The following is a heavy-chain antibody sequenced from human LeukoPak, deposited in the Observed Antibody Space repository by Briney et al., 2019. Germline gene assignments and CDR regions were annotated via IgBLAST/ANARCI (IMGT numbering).Heavy chain of an antibody. V-gene: IGHV3-7*04. J-gene: IGHJ5*02. CDR2: IKQDGSEK. D-gene: IGHD1-26*01. Sequence: GGSLRLSCSASGFTFRNYWMSWVRQAPGKGLEWVANIKQDGSEKYYADSVKGRFTMSRDNAKNSVFLQMNSLRVEDTAVYYCARDPSGDSGSFPWGQGTLVTVSS. CDR3: ARDPSGDSGSFP. CDR1: GFTFRNYW.